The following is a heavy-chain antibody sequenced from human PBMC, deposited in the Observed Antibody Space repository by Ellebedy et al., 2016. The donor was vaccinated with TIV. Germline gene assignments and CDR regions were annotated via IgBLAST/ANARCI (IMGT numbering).Heavy chain of an antibody. J-gene: IGHJ3*02. Sequence: GESLKISCAASGFTFSTYWMSWVRQAPGKGLEWVANIQQDGSETYYVDSVKGRFTISRDNAKNSLYLQMHSLRAEDTAVYYCARQFTAYSYSFDIWGQGTMVTVSP. CDR2: IQQDGSET. CDR1: GFTFSTYW. D-gene: IGHD5-18*01. V-gene: IGHV3-7*01. CDR3: ARQFTAYSYSFDI.